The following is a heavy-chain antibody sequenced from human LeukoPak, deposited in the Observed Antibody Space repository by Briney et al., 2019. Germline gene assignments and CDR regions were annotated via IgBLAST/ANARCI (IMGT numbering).Heavy chain of an antibody. CDR1: GFTFSSYG. Sequence: GRSLRLSCAASGFTFSSYGMHWVRQAPGKGLEWVAAIWYDGSNKYYADSVKGRFTISRDNSKNTLYLQMNSLRAEDTAVYYCARDREQTTVTTGGFDPWGQGTLVTVSS. CDR3: ARDREQTTVTTGGFDP. D-gene: IGHD4-17*01. V-gene: IGHV3-33*01. CDR2: IWYDGSNK. J-gene: IGHJ5*02.